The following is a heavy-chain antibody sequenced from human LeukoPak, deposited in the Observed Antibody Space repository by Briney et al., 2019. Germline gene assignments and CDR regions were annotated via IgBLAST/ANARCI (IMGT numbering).Heavy chain of an antibody. CDR3: ARDSRPYCTNGICYTKNNWFDP. CDR1: GFTLSNYA. CDR2: ITSSGDTV. Sequence: GGSLRLSCAASGFTLSNYAMNWVRQAPAKVLEWVSYITSSGDTVHYADSVKGRFTISRDNAKNSLSLQMNSLRAEDTATYYCARDSRPYCTNGICYTKNNWFDPWGPGTLVTVSS. D-gene: IGHD2-8*01. V-gene: IGHV3-48*03. J-gene: IGHJ5*02.